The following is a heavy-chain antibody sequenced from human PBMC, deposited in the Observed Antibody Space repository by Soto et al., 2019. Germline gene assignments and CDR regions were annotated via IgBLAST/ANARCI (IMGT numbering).Heavy chain of an antibody. CDR3: ARGYGSGSYYRS. CDR2: IYYSGST. Sequence: PSETLSLTCTVSGGSISSYYWRWIRQHPGKGLEWIGYIYYSGSTNYNPSLKSRVTISVDTSKNQFSLKLSSVTAADTAVYYCARGYGSGSYYRSWGQGTLVTSPQ. D-gene: IGHD3-10*01. V-gene: IGHV4-59*01. J-gene: IGHJ4*02. CDR1: GGSISSYY.